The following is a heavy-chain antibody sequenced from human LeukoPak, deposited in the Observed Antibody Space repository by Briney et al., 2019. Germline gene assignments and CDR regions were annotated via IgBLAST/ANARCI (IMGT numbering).Heavy chain of an antibody. CDR2: INPKRGGT. D-gene: IGHD3-10*01. V-gene: IGHV1-2*06. CDR1: GYSFTGYY. Sequence: ASVKVPCKASGYSFTGYYMHWVRQAPGQGLEWMGRINPKRGGTNYAQKFQGRVTLTRDTSISTAHMELSRLTSDDTAVYYCALLWFGELWTKDYWGQGTLVTVSS. CDR3: ALLWFGELWTKDY. J-gene: IGHJ4*02.